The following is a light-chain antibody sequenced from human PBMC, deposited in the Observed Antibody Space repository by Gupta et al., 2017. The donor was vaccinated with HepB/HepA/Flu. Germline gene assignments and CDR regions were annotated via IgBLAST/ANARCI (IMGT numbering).Light chain of an antibody. Sequence: QSVLTQPRSVSAAPGQKVTISCSGSTSNIGNDSVCWYQQFPGTAPKLLIYDNNQRPSVIPDRFSASKSGTSATLGITGLQTGDEADYFCGTWDSSLSVEVFGGGTKLTVL. CDR2: DNN. CDR3: GTWDSSLSVEV. CDR1: TSNIGNDS. V-gene: IGLV1-51*01. J-gene: IGLJ2*01.